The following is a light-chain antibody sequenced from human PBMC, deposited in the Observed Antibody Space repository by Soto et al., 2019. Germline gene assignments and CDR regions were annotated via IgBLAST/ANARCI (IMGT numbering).Light chain of an antibody. V-gene: IGLV2-14*01. J-gene: IGLJ3*02. Sequence: QSVLTQPASVSGSPGQSITISCTGTSSDVGGYNYVSWYQQHPGKAPKLMIYEVSNRPSGVSNRFSGSKSGNTASLTISGLQAEDEADYYCSSYTSSSLWVFGGGTQLPS. CDR3: SSYTSSSLWV. CDR2: EVS. CDR1: SSDVGGYNY.